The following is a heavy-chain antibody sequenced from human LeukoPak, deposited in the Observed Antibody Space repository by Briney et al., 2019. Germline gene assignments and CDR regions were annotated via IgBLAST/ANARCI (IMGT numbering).Heavy chain of an antibody. CDR2: IYHSGST. J-gene: IGHJ4*02. D-gene: IGHD3-3*01. CDR1: GGSISSYY. CDR3: ARNTIFGQIDY. V-gene: IGHV4-59*01. Sequence: SETLSLTCTVSGGSISSYYWSWIRQPPGKGLEWIGYIYHSGSTNYNPSLKSRVTISVDTSKNQFSLKLSSVTAEDTAVYYCARNTIFGQIDYWGQGTLVTVSS.